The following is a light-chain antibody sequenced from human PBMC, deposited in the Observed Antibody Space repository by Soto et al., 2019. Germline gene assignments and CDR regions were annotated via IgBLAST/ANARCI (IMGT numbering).Light chain of an antibody. Sequence: QSVLTQPASVSGSPGQSITISCTGSSSDIGAYNYVSWYQQHPGKAPKLLIYDLNNRPSGVSNQFSASKTGSTASLTISRLHADDEADYYCSSFTTSRIRMFGGGTRLTVL. J-gene: IGLJ3*02. CDR2: DLN. CDR1: SSDIGAYNY. CDR3: SSFTTSRIRM. V-gene: IGLV2-14*03.